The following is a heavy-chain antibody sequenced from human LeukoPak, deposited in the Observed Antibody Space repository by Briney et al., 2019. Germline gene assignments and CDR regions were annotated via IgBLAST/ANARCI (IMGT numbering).Heavy chain of an antibody. V-gene: IGHV4-59*01. J-gene: IGHJ4*02. CDR3: ARVGPTSRGFDY. CDR1: GGSISSYY. D-gene: IGHD1-26*01. CDR2: IYYSGNT. Sequence: KPSETLSLTCTVSGGSISSYYWTWIRQPPGKGLEWIGYIYYSGNTYYNPPLKTRVTISVDTSKNQFSLKLSSVTAADTAVYYCARVGPTSRGFDYWGQGTLVTVSS.